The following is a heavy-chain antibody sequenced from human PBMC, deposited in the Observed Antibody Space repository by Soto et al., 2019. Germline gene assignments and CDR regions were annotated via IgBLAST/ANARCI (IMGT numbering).Heavy chain of an antibody. D-gene: IGHD4-17*01. J-gene: IGHJ4*02. CDR2: FDPEDGET. CDR3: AKAGYGDDFDY. CDR1: GYILTELS. V-gene: IGHV1-24*01. Sequence: ASVKVSCKVSGYILTELSMHWVRQAPGKGLEWMGGFDPEDGETIYARKFQGRVTMTEDTSTDTAYMELSSLRSEDTAVYYCAKAGYGDDFDYWGQGTLVTAPQ.